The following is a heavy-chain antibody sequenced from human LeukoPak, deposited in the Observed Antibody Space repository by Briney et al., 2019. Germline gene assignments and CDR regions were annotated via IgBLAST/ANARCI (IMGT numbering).Heavy chain of an antibody. V-gene: IGHV4-34*01. J-gene: IGHJ6*03. CDR1: GGSFSGYY. Sequence: SETLSLTCAVYGGSFSGYYWSWIRQPPGKGLEWIGEINHSGSTNYNPSLKSRVTISVDTSKNQFSLKLSSVTAADTAVYYCARECVVAAHSGYYQYHMDVWGKGTTVTVSS. CDR2: INHSGST. D-gene: IGHD6-6*01. CDR3: ARECVVAAHSGYYQYHMDV.